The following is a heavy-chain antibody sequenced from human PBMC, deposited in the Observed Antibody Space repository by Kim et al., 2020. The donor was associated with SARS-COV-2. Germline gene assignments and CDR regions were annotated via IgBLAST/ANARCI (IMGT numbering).Heavy chain of an antibody. D-gene: IGHD5-12*01. CDR2: IWYDGSNK. J-gene: IGHJ4*02. V-gene: IGHV3-33*06. CDR1: GFTFSSYA. CDR3: AKAPGRGYSGYEIDY. Sequence: GGSLRLSCAASGFTFSSYAMHWVRQAPGKGLEWVAVIWYDGSNKYYADSVKGRFTISRDNSKNTLYLQMNSLRAEDTAVYYCAKAPGRGYSGYEIDYWGQGTLVTVSS.